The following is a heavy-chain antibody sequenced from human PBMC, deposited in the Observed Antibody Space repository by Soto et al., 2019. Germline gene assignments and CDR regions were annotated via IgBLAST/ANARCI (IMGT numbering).Heavy chain of an antibody. D-gene: IGHD2-2*01. CDR1: GYRFASYW. V-gene: IGHV5-51*01. CDR3: ASHGCSSTSCYDNYDYYGMDV. J-gene: IGHJ6*02. CDR2: VYPGDSDT. Sequence: GEGLKSSSNGSGYRFASYWICWVRQMHGKGLECMEIVYPGDSDTRYSRTFKGQFTMSPDKSIRTAYLQWSSLKASDTAMYYCASHGCSSTSCYDNYDYYGMDVWGQGTTVTVS.